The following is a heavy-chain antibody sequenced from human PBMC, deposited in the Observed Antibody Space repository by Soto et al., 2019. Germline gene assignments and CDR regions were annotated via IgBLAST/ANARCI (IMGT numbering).Heavy chain of an antibody. CDR2: IIPILGIA. V-gene: IGHV1-69*04. CDR1: GGTFSSYT. CDR3: AIEGRYCSGGSCYSPDAFDI. D-gene: IGHD2-15*01. Sequence: ASVKVSCKASGGTFSSYTISWVRQAPGQGLEWMGRIIPILGIANYAQKFQGRVTITADKSTSTAYMELSSMRSEDTAVYYCAIEGRYCSGGSCYSPDAFDIWGQGTMVTVSS. J-gene: IGHJ3*02.